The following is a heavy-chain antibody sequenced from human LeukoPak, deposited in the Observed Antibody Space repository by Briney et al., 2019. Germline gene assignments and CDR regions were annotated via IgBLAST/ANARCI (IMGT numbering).Heavy chain of an antibody. J-gene: IGHJ3*02. D-gene: IGHD4-17*01. V-gene: IGHV3-48*04. CDR2: INSDTNIT. CDR1: GFSFSSYP. CDR3: ARTYGDPTRDAFDI. Sequence: PGGSLRLSCVASGFSFSSYPMNWVRQAPGKGLEWVSHINSDTNITPYTASVSGRFIISRDNAENSLYLQMNSLRAEDTAVYYCARTYGDPTRDAFDIWGQGTMVTVSS.